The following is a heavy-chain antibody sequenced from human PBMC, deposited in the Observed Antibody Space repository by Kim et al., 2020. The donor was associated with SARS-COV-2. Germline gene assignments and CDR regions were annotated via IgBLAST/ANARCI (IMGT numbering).Heavy chain of an antibody. Sequence: GGSLRLSCAASGFTFSSYEMNWVRQAPGKGLEWVSYISSSGSTIYYADSVKGRFTISRDNAKNSLYLQMNSLRAEDTAVYYCAREVTMVRGVIISLYWGQGTLVTVSS. D-gene: IGHD3-10*01. CDR1: GFTFSSYE. J-gene: IGHJ4*02. CDR3: AREVTMVRGVIISLY. V-gene: IGHV3-48*03. CDR2: ISSSGSTI.